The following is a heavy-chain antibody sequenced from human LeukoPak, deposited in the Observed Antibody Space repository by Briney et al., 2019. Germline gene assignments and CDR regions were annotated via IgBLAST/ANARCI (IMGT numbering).Heavy chain of an antibody. V-gene: IGHV3-48*04. Sequence: PGGSLRLSCAASGFTFSSYSMNWVRQAPGKGLEWVSYISSSSSTIYYADSVKGRFTISRDNAKNSLYLQMNSLRAEDTAVYYCARDLTRYGGSVEGAFDIWGQGTMVTVSS. CDR2: ISSSSSTI. D-gene: IGHD4-23*01. J-gene: IGHJ3*02. CDR3: ARDLTRYGGSVEGAFDI. CDR1: GFTFSSYS.